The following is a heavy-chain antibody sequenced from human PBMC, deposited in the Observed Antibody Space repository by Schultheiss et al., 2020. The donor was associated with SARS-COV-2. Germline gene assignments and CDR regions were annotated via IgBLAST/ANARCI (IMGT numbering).Heavy chain of an antibody. CDR2: ISGSGGST. D-gene: IGHD2-15*01. CDR3: AKADIVVVVAADIFDY. V-gene: IGHV3-23*01. J-gene: IGHJ4*02. CDR1: GFTFSSYS. Sequence: GGSLRLSCAASGFTFSSYSMNWVRQAPGKGLEWVSAISGSGGSTYYADSVKGRFTISRDNSKNTLYLQMNSLRAEDTAVYYCAKADIVVVVAADIFDYWGQGTLVTVSS.